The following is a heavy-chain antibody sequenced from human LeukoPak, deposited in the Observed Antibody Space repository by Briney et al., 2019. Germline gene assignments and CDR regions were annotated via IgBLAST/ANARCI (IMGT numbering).Heavy chain of an antibody. V-gene: IGHV3-48*03. CDR1: GFIFSSYE. CDR2: ISSSGSPR. CDR3: ARVGQQLADY. J-gene: IGHJ4*02. Sequence: PGGSLRLSCAAPGFIFSSYEMNWVRQAPGKGLEWVSYISSSGSPRHYADSVKGRFTISRDNAKNSLYLQMNSLRAEDTAVYYCARVGQQLADYWGQGTLVTVSS. D-gene: IGHD6-13*01.